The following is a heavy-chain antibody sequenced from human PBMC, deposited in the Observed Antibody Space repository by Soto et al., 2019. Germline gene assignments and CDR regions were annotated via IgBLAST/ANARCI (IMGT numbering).Heavy chain of an antibody. CDR3: ARAVAVAADFDY. CDR2: IIPIFRTP. CDR1: GGTFNTFA. D-gene: IGHD6-19*01. V-gene: IGHV1-69*13. J-gene: IGHJ4*02. Sequence: SVKVSCKASGGTFNTFAISWVRQAPGQGFEWLGGIIPIFRTPDYAQKFQGRVTIIADESASTAYMELSSLRSEDTAVYYCARAVAVAADFDYWGQGTLVTVSS.